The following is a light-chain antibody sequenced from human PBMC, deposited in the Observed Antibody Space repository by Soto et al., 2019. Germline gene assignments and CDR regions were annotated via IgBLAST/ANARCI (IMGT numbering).Light chain of an antibody. CDR2: DAS. Sequence: ETVLTQSPGTLSLSPGERATLSCRASQSVSSSYLAWYQQKPGQAPRLLIYDASSRATGIPDRFSGSGSGTDVTLTISRLETEDFAVYYCQQYVRSPPSWTFGQGTNVDIK. CDR3: QQYVRSPPSWT. J-gene: IGKJ1*01. V-gene: IGKV3-20*01. CDR1: QSVSSSY.